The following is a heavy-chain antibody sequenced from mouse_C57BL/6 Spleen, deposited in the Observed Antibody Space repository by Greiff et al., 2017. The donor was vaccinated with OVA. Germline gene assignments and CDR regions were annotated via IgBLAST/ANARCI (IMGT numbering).Heavy chain of an antibody. Sequence: QVQLQQPGAELVMPGASVKLSCKASGYTFTSYWMHWVKQRPGQGLEWIGEIDPSDSYTNYNQKFKGKSTLTVDKSSSTAYMQLSSLTSEDSAVYYCARCGGALDYYAMDYWGQGTSVTVSS. CDR2: IDPSDSYT. CDR1: GYTFTSYW. CDR3: ARCGGALDYYAMDY. V-gene: IGHV1-69*01. J-gene: IGHJ4*01.